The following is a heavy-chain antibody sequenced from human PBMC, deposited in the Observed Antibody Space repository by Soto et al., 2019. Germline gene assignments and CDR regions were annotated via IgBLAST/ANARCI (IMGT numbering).Heavy chain of an antibody. CDR1: GYSFTSYW. J-gene: IGHJ5*02. D-gene: IGHD3-10*01. V-gene: IGHV5-51*01. CDR3: AILVSPPFTMVRGVPVGWFDP. CDR2: IYPGDSDT. Sequence: GESLKISCKGSGYSFTSYWIGWVRQMPGKGLEWMGIIYPGDSDTRYSPSFQGQVTISADKSISTAYLQWSSLKASDTAMYYCAILVSPPFTMVRGVPVGWFDPWGQGTLVTVSS.